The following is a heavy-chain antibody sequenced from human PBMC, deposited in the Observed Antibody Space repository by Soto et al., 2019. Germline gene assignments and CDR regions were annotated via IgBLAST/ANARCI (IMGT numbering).Heavy chain of an antibody. V-gene: IGHV1-18*01. CDR2: ISAYNGNT. D-gene: IGHD3-9*01. J-gene: IGHJ4*02. CDR1: GYTFTSYG. CDR3: AMHVLRYFDWLSTFDY. Sequence: GASAKVSCKASGYTFTSYGISWVRQAPGQGLERMGWISAYNGNTNYAQKLQGGVTMTTDTSTSTAYMELRSLRSDDTAVYYCAMHVLRYFDWLSTFDYWGQGTLVTVSP.